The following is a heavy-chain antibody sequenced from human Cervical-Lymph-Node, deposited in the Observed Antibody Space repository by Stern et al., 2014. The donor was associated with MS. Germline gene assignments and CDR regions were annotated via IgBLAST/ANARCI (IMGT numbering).Heavy chain of an antibody. D-gene: IGHD2-15*01. V-gene: IGHV3-30*18. CDR2: ISYDGSNK. Sequence: QVQLVESGGGVVQPGRSLRLSCAASGFTFSSYGMHWVRQAPGKGLEWVAVISYDGSNKYYADSVKGRFTISRDNSKNTLYLQMNSLRAEDTAVYYCAKDVRWDIVGLFQHWGQGTLVTVSS. CDR3: AKDVRWDIVGLFQH. CDR1: GFTFSSYG. J-gene: IGHJ1*01.